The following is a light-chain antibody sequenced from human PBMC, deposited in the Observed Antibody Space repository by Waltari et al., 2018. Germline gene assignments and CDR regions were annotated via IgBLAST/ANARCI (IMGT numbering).Light chain of an antibody. J-gene: IGKJ2*01. Sequence: DIVMTQSPLSLPVTPGEPASISCRSSQSLLHSNGYTYLDWYLQKPGQSPQLLIYLGSNRASGVPDRFSGSGSGTDFTLKISRVEAEDVGVYYCMQGTHWPYTFGQGTKLDIK. CDR1: QSLLHSNGYTY. CDR2: LGS. V-gene: IGKV2-28*01. CDR3: MQGTHWPYT.